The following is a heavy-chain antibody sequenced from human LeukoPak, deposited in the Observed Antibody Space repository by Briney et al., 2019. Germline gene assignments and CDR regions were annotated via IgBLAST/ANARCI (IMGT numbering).Heavy chain of an antibody. J-gene: IGHJ6*03. V-gene: IGHV1-69*06. CDR1: GGTFSSYA. CDR2: IIPIFGTA. CDR3: ARDRGSSWTQGMDV. D-gene: IGHD6-13*01. Sequence: EASVKVSCKASGGTFSSYAISWVRQAPGQGLEWMGGIIPIFGTANYAQKFQGRVTITADKSTSTAYMELSSLRSEDTAVYYCARDRGSSWTQGMDVWGKGTTVTVSS.